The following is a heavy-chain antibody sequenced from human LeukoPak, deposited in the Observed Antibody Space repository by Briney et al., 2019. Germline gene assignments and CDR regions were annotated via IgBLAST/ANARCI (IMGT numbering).Heavy chain of an antibody. CDR2: IIPILGIA. CDR3: AMSIAVAHPFDY. J-gene: IGHJ4*02. Sequence: SVKVSCKASGGTFSSYAISWVRQAPGQGLEWMGRIIPILGIANYAQKFQGRVTITADKSTSTAYMELSSLRSEDTAVYYCAMSIAVAHPFDYWGQGTLVTVSS. D-gene: IGHD6-19*01. V-gene: IGHV1-69*04. CDR1: GGTFSSYA.